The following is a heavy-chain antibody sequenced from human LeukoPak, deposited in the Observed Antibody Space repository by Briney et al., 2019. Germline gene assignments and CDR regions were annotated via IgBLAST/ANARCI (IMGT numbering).Heavy chain of an antibody. J-gene: IGHJ4*02. Sequence: GASVKVSCKASGGTLSSYAISWVRQAPGQGLEWMGGIIPIFGTANYAQKFQGRVTITADESTSTAYMELSSLRSEDTAVYYCAREGYYYDSGGYPFDYWGQGTLVTVSS. CDR1: GGTLSSYA. D-gene: IGHD3-22*01. V-gene: IGHV1-69*13. CDR3: AREGYYYDSGGYPFDY. CDR2: IIPIFGTA.